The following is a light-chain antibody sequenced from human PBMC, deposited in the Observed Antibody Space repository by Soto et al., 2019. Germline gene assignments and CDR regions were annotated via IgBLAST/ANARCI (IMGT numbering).Light chain of an antibody. J-gene: IGKJ1*01. CDR1: QSISSW. V-gene: IGKV1-5*01. Sequence: DIQMTQSPSTLSASVGDRVTITCRASQSISSWLAWYQQKPGKAPKLLIYDASSFESGVPSRFSGSGSGTEFTLTISRLQPDDFATYYCQQYNSYSWTFGQGTKVEIK. CDR2: DAS. CDR3: QQYNSYSWT.